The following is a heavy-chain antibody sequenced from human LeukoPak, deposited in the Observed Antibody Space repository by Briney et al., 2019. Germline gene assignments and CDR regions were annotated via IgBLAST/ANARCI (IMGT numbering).Heavy chain of an antibody. D-gene: IGHD1-26*01. V-gene: IGHV4-34*01. Sequence: SETLSLTCVVSGGSFNDYYWSWIRQSPGKGLEWIGEITHSGSTKYNPSLKSRVTVSVDTSKSQFSLKVNSVTAADTAVYYCARDSGRYLSLYYYYGMDVWGQGTTVTVSS. J-gene: IGHJ6*02. CDR1: GGSFNDYY. CDR2: ITHSGST. CDR3: ARDSGRYLSLYYYYGMDV.